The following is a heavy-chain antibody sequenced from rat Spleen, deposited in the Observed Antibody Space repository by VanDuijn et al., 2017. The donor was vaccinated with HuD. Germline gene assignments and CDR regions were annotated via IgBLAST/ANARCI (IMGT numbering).Heavy chain of an antibody. V-gene: IGHV5-25*01. Sequence: EVQLVESGGGLVQPGRSLKLSCAASGFTFSSFPMAWVRQAPKKGLEWVASISYDGDNTYYRDSVKGRFTISRDNAKSTLYLQMDSLRSEDTATYYCARLRTTEDYWGQGVMVTVSS. CDR2: ISYDGDNT. CDR3: ARLRTTEDY. CDR1: GFTFSSFP. D-gene: IGHD1-10*01. J-gene: IGHJ2*01.